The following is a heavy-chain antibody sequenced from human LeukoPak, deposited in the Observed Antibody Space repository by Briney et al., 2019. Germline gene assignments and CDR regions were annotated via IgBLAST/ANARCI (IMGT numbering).Heavy chain of an antibody. CDR1: GGTFSSYA. D-gene: IGHD5-18*01. CDR3: ARDGYSYGDYGMDV. CDR2: IIPIFGTA. J-gene: IGHJ6*02. Sequence: GASVKVSCKASGGTFSSYAISWVRQAPGQGLEWMGGIIPIFGTANYAQKFQGRVTITADESTSTACMELSSLRSEDTAVYYCARDGYSYGDYGMDVWGQGTTVTVSS. V-gene: IGHV1-69*13.